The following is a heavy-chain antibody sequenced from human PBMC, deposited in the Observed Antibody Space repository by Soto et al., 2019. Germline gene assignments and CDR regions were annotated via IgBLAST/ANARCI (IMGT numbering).Heavy chain of an antibody. J-gene: IGHJ4*02. CDR2: MNPNNGNT. CDR1: GYTFTSYG. D-gene: IGHD1-7*01. Sequence: ASVKVSCKASGYTFTSYGISLVRQATGQGHEWMGWMNPNNGNTTYAQKFQGRVNMTRNTSISTAYMELSSLRFEDTAVYYCARERTGPNYFDYWGQGTLVTVSS. CDR3: ARERTGPNYFDY. V-gene: IGHV1-8*02.